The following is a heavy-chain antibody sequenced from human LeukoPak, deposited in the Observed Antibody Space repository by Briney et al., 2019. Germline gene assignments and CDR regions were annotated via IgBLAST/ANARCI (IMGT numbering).Heavy chain of an antibody. D-gene: IGHD3-10*01. Sequence: GESLKISCKGSGYTFSNFWIAWVRQMPGKGLEWMGIIYPGDSDTRYSPSFQGQVTISADKSISTAYLQWSSLKASDTAMYYCARQSYGSGSSTDYWGQGTLVTVSS. J-gene: IGHJ4*02. CDR3: ARQSYGSGSSTDY. V-gene: IGHV5-51*01. CDR2: IYPGDSDT. CDR1: GYTFSNFW.